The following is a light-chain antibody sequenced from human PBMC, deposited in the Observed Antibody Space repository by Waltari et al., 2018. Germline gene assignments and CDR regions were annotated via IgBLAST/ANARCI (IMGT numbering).Light chain of an antibody. CDR2: DAS. CDR1: QSASNY. V-gene: IGKV3-11*01. J-gene: IGKJ1*01. CDR3: QLRTYWPPWT. Sequence: EIVLTQSPATLSLSPGASATLSCRASQSASNYLAWYQQKPGQAPRLLVFDASNRATGIPARFSGSGSGTDFTLTINSLEPEDFAVYDCQLRTYWPPWTFGQGTKVEIK.